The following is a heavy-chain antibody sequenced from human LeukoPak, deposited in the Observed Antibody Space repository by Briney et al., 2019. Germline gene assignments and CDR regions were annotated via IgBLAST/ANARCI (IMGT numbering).Heavy chain of an antibody. D-gene: IGHD3-3*01. V-gene: IGHV3-7*01. CDR2: IKQDGSQN. J-gene: IGHJ5*02. CDR1: GFIFSNVW. Sequence: GGSLRLSCAASGFIFSNVWMSWVRQAPGKRLEWVANIKQDGSQNYYVDSVKGRFTISRDTARNSLHLQINSLRAEDTAMYYCAIEGSGRSLDRWGQGTLVTVSS. CDR3: AIEGSGRSLDR.